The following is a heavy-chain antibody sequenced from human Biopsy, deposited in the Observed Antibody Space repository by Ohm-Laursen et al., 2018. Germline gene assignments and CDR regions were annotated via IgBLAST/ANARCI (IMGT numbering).Heavy chain of an antibody. J-gene: IGHJ4*02. V-gene: IGHV4-59*10. D-gene: IGHD3-9*01. CDR3: ARYRRREQTGGGFDY. Sequence: GTLSLTCTVSACSVSGYYWNWIRLPVGKGLESIGRLYTSGSTKYNPSLMSRVTRSVDTSKNQFSLRLNSVTAADTAVYYCARYRRREQTGGGFDYWGQGTLVTVSS. CDR2: LYTSGST. CDR1: ACSVSGYY.